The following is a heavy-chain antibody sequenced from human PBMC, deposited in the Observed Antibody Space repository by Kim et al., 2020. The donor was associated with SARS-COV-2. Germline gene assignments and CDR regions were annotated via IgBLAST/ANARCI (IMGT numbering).Heavy chain of an antibody. CDR3: ARARGGGYDYYYYYGMDV. Sequence: SVKVSCKASGGTFSSYAISWVRQAPGQGLEWMGGIIPIFGTANYAQKFQGRVTITADESTSTAYMELSSLRSEDTAVYYCARARGGGYDYYYYYGMDVWGQGTTVTVSS. J-gene: IGHJ6*02. CDR2: IIPIFGTA. CDR1: GGTFSSYA. D-gene: IGHD5-12*01. V-gene: IGHV1-69*13.